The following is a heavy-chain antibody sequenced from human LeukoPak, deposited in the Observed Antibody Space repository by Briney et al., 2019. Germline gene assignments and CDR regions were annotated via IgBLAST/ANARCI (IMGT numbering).Heavy chain of an antibody. CDR1: GYSFTTFW. CDR3: ARRTYYYDSSGYYQADAFDI. D-gene: IGHD3-22*01. J-gene: IGHJ3*02. Sequence: GESLKISCKGSGYSFTTFWIGWVRQMPGKGLEWMGIIYPDDSDTRYSPSFQGQVTISADKSISTAYLQWSSLKASDTAMYYCARRTYYYDSSGYYQADAFDIWGQGTMVTVSS. V-gene: IGHV5-51*01. CDR2: IYPDDSDT.